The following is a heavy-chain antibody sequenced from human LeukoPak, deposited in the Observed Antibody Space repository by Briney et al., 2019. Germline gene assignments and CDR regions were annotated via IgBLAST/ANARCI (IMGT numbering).Heavy chain of an antibody. CDR3: AKGYDSSGYYRYYFDY. CDR2: INTDGSST. J-gene: IGHJ4*02. CDR1: GFTFSSYW. D-gene: IGHD3-22*01. V-gene: IGHV3-74*01. Sequence: GGSLRLSCAASGFTFSSYWMHWVRQAPGKGLVWVSRINTDGSSTSYADSVKGRFTISRDNSKNTLYLQMNSLRAEDTAVYYCAKGYDSSGYYRYYFDYWGQGTLVTVSS.